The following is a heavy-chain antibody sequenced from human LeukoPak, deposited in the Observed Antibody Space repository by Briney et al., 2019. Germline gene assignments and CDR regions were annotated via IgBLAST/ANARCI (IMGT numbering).Heavy chain of an antibody. J-gene: IGHJ4*02. CDR1: GFSFRRHW. CDR3: ARGPTSGGYGVDF. D-gene: IGHD5-12*01. CDR2: INSDGTST. V-gene: IGHV3-74*01. Sequence: PGGSQRLSCVASGFSFRRHWMHWVRQAPGKGLFWVARINSDGTSTSYADSVKGRFTISRDSDKNTLYLQMNSLTGDDTAVYYCARGPTSGGYGVDFWGQGTLVIVSS.